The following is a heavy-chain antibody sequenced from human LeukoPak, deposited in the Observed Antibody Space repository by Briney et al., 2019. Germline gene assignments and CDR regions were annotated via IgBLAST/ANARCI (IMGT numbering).Heavy chain of an antibody. V-gene: IGHV6-1*01. CDR1: GDSVSSHLVT. J-gene: IGHJ4*02. CDR3: ARAQGGIFDY. CDR2: TYYRSKWSN. D-gene: IGHD1-26*01. Sequence: SQTLSLTCAISGDSVSSHLVTWSWIRQSPSRGLEWLGGTYYRSKWSNDFAESVKSRIIIDPDTSKNQFSLQLNSVTPDDTAVYYCARAQGGIFDYWGQGTLVTVSS.